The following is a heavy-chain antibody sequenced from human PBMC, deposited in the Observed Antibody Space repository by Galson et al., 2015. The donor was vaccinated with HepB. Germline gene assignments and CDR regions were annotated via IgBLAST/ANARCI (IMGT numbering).Heavy chain of an antibody. CDR3: ARGHSSGWYRFLDY. CDR1: GDSVSSNSAA. J-gene: IGHJ4*02. CDR2: TYYRSRWYN. V-gene: IGHV6-1*01. Sequence: CAISGDSVSSNSAAWNWIRQSPSRGLEWLGRTYYRSRWYNDYAVSVKSRITINPDTSKNQFSLQLSSVTPEDTAVYYCARGHSSGWYRFLDYWGQGTLGTVSS. D-gene: IGHD6-19*01.